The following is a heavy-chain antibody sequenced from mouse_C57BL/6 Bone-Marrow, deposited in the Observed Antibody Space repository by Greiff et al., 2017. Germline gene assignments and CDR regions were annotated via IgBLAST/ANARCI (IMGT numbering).Heavy chain of an antibody. CDR1: GYTFTSYW. CDR2: IDPSDSST. V-gene: IGHV1-50*01. CDR3: ARPITTVVATWHWYFDV. D-gene: IGHD1-1*01. J-gene: IGHJ1*03. Sequence: VQLQQSGAELVKPGASVKLSCKASGYTFTSYWMQWVKQRPGQGLEWIGEIDPSDSSTNYNQKFKGKATLTVDTSSSTAYMQLSSLTSEDSAVYYCARPITTVVATWHWYFDVWGTGTTVTVSS.